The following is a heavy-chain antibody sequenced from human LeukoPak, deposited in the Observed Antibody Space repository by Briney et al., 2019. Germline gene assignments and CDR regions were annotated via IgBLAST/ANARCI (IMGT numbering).Heavy chain of an antibody. Sequence: PGGSLRLSCAASGFTFSRYGMSWVRQAPGKGLEWVSAISGSGGSTYYADSVKGRFTISRDNSKNTLYLQMNSLRAEDTALYYCARDHSYDYIWGSAGDFDYWGQGTLVTVSS. D-gene: IGHD3-16*01. CDR3: ARDHSYDYIWGSAGDFDY. CDR1: GFTFSRYG. CDR2: ISGSGGST. J-gene: IGHJ4*02. V-gene: IGHV3-23*01.